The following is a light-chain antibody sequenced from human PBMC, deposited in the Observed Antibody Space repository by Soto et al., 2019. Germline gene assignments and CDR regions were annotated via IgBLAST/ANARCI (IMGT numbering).Light chain of an antibody. V-gene: IGKV1-5*01. CDR1: QSISSW. J-gene: IGKJ1*01. CDR2: DAS. Sequence: IQMTQSPSTLSASVGDRVTITCRASQSISSWLAWYQQKPGKAPKLLIYDASSLESGVPSRFGGSGSGTDLTLTISGLQPEDFATYYCQQYYSYPGGTFGQGTKVDI. CDR3: QQYYSYPGGT.